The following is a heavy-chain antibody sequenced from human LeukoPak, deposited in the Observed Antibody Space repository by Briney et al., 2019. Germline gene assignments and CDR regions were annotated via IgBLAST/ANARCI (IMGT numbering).Heavy chain of an antibody. D-gene: IGHD5-18*01. V-gene: IGHV3-9*01. CDR1: GFTFDDYA. Sequence: GGSLRLSCAASGFTFDDYAMHWVRQAPGKGLEWVSSIRWNSGNIGYADSVKGRFTISRDNAKNSLYLQTNSLRAEDTAFYYCARDTVGYSHGGIGYWGQGTLVTVSS. CDR3: ARDTVGYSHGGIGY. J-gene: IGHJ4*02. CDR2: IRWNSGNI.